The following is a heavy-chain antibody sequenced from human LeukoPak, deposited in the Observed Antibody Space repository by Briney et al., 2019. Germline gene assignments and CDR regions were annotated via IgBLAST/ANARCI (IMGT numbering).Heavy chain of an antibody. CDR3: ARVTLYGESALDY. CDR1: GFTFSSYA. J-gene: IGHJ4*02. CDR2: ISGSSHYT. Sequence: GGSLRLPCAASGFTFSSYAMSWIRQAPGKGLEWVSYISGSSHYTNTADSVKGRFTISRDNAKNSLYLQMNSLRTEDTAVYYCARVTLYGESALDYWGQGTLVTVSS. D-gene: IGHD4-17*01. V-gene: IGHV3-11*06.